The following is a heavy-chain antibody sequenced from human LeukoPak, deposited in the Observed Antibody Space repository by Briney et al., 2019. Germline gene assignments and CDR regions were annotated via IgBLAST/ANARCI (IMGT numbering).Heavy chain of an antibody. Sequence: GGSLRLSCAASGFTFSSYSMSWVRQAPGKGLEWVSVIYSGGSTYYADSVKGRFTISRDNSKNTLYLQMNSLRAEDTAVYYCASGGYYYDSSGYYYVVGSDYWGQGTLVTVSS. CDR1: GFTFSSYS. J-gene: IGHJ4*02. CDR2: IYSGGST. CDR3: ASGGYYYDSSGYYYVVGSDY. V-gene: IGHV3-53*01. D-gene: IGHD3-22*01.